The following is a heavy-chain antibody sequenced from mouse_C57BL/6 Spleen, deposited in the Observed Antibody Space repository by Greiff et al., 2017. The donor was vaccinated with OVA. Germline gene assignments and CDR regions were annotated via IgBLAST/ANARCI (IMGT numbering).Heavy chain of an antibody. Sequence: VQLQQPGAELVRPGSSVKLSCKASGYTFTSYWMHWVKQRPIQGLEWIGNIDPSDSETHYNQKFKDKATLTVDKSSSTAYMQLSSLTSEDSAVYYCASWGIYDYDRYFDVWGTGTTVTVSS. CDR3: ASWGIYDYDRYFDV. CDR1: GYTFTSYW. CDR2: IDPSDSET. J-gene: IGHJ1*03. V-gene: IGHV1-52*01. D-gene: IGHD2-4*01.